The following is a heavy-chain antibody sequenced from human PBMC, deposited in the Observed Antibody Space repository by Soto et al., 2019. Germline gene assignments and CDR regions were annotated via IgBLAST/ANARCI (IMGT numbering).Heavy chain of an antibody. V-gene: IGHV3-30*12. CDR2: LTHDGGTD. J-gene: IGHJ3*02. D-gene: IGHD2-15*01. CDR3: ARDFAVVVVAAPNAFDI. Sequence: GGSLRLSCAATGFTVTTYGMQWVRQAPGKGLEWVARLTHDGGTDFYADSVKGRFTISRDNSKNTLYLQMNSLRAEDTAVYYCARDFAVVVVAAPNAFDIWGQGTMVTVSS. CDR1: GFTVTTYG.